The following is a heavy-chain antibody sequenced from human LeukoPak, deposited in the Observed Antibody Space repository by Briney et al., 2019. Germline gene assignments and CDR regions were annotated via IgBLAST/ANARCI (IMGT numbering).Heavy chain of an antibody. CDR2: IYYSGST. CDR1: GGSISSSSYY. Sequence: PSETLSLTCTVSGGSISSSSYYWGWIRQPPGKGLEWIGSIYYSGSTYYNPSLKSRVTISVDTSKNQFSLKLSSVTAADTAVYYCASLYGDYDPWGYWGQGTLVTVSS. CDR3: ASLYGDYDPWGY. V-gene: IGHV4-39*01. J-gene: IGHJ4*02. D-gene: IGHD4-17*01.